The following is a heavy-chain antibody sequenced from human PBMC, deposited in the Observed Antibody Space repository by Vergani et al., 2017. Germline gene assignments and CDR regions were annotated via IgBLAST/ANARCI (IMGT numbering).Heavy chain of an antibody. CDR1: GYTFTSYD. CDR3: ARLKGYDFWSGYYANYYYYGMDV. Sequence: QVQLVQSGAEVKKPGASVKVSCKASGYTFTSYDINWVRQATGQGLEWMGWMNPNSGNTGYAQKFKGRVPITRNTSISTAYMELSSLRSEDTAVYYCARLKGYDFWSGYYANYYYYGMDVWGQGTTVTVSS. CDR2: MNPNSGNT. D-gene: IGHD3-3*01. J-gene: IGHJ6*02. V-gene: IGHV1-8*01.